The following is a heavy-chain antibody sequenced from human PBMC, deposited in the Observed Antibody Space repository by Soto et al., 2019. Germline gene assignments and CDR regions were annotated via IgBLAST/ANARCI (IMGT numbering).Heavy chain of an antibody. CDR3: ARGGYGVSDFDY. D-gene: IGHD4-17*01. V-gene: IGHV3-11*01. CDR2: ISSSGSTI. CDR1: EFTFSDYY. Sequence: RGSLGLSFAAPEFTFSDYYMSWIRLAPGQGLEWDSYISSSGSTIYYADPVQSRFTISRDNAKNSLYLQMNSLRVEDTAVYYCARGGYGVSDFDYWGQGTLVTVSS. J-gene: IGHJ4*02.